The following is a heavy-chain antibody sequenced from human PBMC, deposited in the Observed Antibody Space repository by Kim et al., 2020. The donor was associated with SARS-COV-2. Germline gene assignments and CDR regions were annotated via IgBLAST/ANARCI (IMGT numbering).Heavy chain of an antibody. CDR3: ARINAAAWDHVLDV. CDR2: INPISGAT. D-gene: IGHD1-26*01. CDR1: GYTFSDYY. V-gene: IGHV1-2*06. Sequence: ASVKVSCKAFGYTFSDYYLHWVRQAPGQGLEWMGRINPISGATNYAQKFQGRVSMTRDTSLNTAYLELSGLGSGDTAIFFCARINAAAWDHVLDVWGQGT. J-gene: IGHJ6*02.